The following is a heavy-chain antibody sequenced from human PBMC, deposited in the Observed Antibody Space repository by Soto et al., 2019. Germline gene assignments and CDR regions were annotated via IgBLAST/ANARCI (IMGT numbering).Heavy chain of an antibody. Sequence: ASAKVSSEVSGEALTELSMHWVRQAPGKGLEWMGGFDPEDGETIYSQKFQGRVTVTEDTSTDTVYMELSSLRSEDTAVYYCATLVSGEGVVGAILNWFDPWGQGTLVTVSS. J-gene: IGHJ5*02. CDR1: GEALTELS. CDR2: FDPEDGET. D-gene: IGHD1-26*01. CDR3: ATLVSGEGVVGAILNWFDP. V-gene: IGHV1-24*01.